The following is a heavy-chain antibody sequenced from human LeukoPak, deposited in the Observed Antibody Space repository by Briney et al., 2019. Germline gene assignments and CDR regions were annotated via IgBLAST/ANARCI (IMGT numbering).Heavy chain of an antibody. V-gene: IGHV4-59*01. CDR3: ARYLEGWFDP. Sequence: SETLSLTCAVYGGSFSPYYWSWIRQSPGSGLEWIGYIYYSGSTNYNPSLKSRVTISADTSKNQFSLKLNSVTAADTAVYYCARYLEGWFDPWGQGTLVTVSS. J-gene: IGHJ5*02. D-gene: IGHD2/OR15-2a*01. CDR2: IYYSGST. CDR1: GGSFSPYY.